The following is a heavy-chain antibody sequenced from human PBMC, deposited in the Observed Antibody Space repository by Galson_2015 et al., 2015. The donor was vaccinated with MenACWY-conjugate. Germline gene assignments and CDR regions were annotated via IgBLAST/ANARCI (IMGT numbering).Heavy chain of an antibody. J-gene: IGHJ5*02. CDR1: GFTFSNYN. CDR2: ISSSSSYI. Sequence: SLRLSCAASGFTFSNYNMNWVRQTPGKGLEWVSCISSSSSYIYYADSVKGRFTISRDNAKNSLHLQMNSLRAEDTAVYYCAKGTIAARPNWFDPWGQGTLVTVSS. V-gene: IGHV3-21*01. CDR3: AKGTIAARPNWFDP. D-gene: IGHD6-6*01.